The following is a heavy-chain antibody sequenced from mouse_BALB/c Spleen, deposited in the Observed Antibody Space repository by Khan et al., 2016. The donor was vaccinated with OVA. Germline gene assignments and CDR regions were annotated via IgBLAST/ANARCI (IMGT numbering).Heavy chain of an antibody. V-gene: IGHV1-4*01. CDR3: VTDGANYRIDGGFAY. CDR2: INPSNGYT. J-gene: IGHJ3*01. D-gene: IGHD1-3*01. Sequence: VQLQESGAELARPGASVKMSCKASGYTFTSYTIHWIKLRPGQGLEWIGYINPSNGYTNYNQKFKDKATLTADKSSTTAYMQLSSLTSDDSAVCSGVTDGANYRIDGGFAYGGKGTLVTVS. CDR1: GYTFTSYT.